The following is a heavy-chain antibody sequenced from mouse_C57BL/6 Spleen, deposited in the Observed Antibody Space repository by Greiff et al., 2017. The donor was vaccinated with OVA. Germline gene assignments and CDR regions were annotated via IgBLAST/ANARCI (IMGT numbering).Heavy chain of an antibody. V-gene: IGHV1-74*01. CDR2: IHPSDSDT. CDR3: AIPTFDGYFDY. CDR1: GYTFTSYW. J-gene: IGHJ2*01. D-gene: IGHD2-3*01. Sequence: QVQLQQSDAELVKPGASVKISCKVSGYTFTSYWMHWVKQRPGQGLEWIGRIHPSDSDTNYNQKFKGKATLTVDKSSSTAYMQLSSLTSEDSAVYYCAIPTFDGYFDYWGQGTTLTVSS.